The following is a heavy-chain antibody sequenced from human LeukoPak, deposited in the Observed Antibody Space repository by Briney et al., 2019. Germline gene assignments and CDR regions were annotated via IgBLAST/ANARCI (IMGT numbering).Heavy chain of an antibody. J-gene: IGHJ6*02. CDR2: ISSSSSTI. D-gene: IGHD3-22*01. Sequence: PGGSLRLSCAASGFTFCSYSMKWVRQAPGKGLEWVSYISSSSSTIYYADSVKGRFTISRDNAKNSLYLQMNSLRDEDTAVYYCASVYYDSSGYYYYYYYGTDVWGQGTTVTVSS. CDR3: ASVYYDSSGYYYYYYYGTDV. V-gene: IGHV3-48*02. CDR1: GFTFCSYS.